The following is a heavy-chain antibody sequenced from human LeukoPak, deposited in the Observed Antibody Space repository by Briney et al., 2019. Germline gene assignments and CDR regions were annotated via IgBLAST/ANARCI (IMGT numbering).Heavy chain of an antibody. CDR3: ARDPRAVAGTTFDY. V-gene: IGHV3-33*01. J-gene: IGHJ4*02. Sequence: GGSLRLSCAASGFTFSSYGMHWVRQAPGKGLEWVAVIWYDGSNKCYADSVKGRFTISRDNSKNTLYLQMNSLRAEDTAVYYCARDPRAVAGTTFDYWGQGTLVTVSS. CDR2: IWYDGSNK. D-gene: IGHD6-19*01. CDR1: GFTFSSYG.